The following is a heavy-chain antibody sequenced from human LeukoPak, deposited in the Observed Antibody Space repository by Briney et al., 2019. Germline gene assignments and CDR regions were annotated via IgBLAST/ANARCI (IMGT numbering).Heavy chain of an antibody. V-gene: IGHV1-69*13. CDR1: GYTFTSYF. Sequence: SVKVSCKASGYTFTSYFMHWVRQAPGQGLEWMGGIIPIFGTANYAQKFQGRVTITADESTSTAYMELSSLRSEDTAVYYCARDDYGDYGLGWFDPWGQGTLVTVSS. CDR3: ARDDYGDYGLGWFDP. J-gene: IGHJ5*02. CDR2: IIPIFGTA. D-gene: IGHD4-17*01.